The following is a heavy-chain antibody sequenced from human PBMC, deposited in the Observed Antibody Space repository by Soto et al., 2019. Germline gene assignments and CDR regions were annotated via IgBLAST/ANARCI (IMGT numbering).Heavy chain of an antibody. J-gene: IGHJ5*02. CDR3: ARDSARGNDDDSSGYLNWFDP. Sequence: PSETLSLTCAVYGGSFSGYYWSWIRQPPGKGLEWIGEINHSGSTNYNPSLKSRVTISVDTSKNQFSLKLSSVTAADTAVYYCARDSARGNDDDSSGYLNWFDPWGQGTLVIVSS. CDR2: INHSGST. CDR1: GGSFSGYY. D-gene: IGHD3-22*01. V-gene: IGHV4-34*01.